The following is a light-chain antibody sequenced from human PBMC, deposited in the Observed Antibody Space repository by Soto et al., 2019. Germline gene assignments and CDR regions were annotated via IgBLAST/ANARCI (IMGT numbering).Light chain of an antibody. CDR3: QQYNNWPQIT. Sequence: EIVMTQSPATLSVSPGERATFSCRASQSVSSNLAWYQQKPGQAPRLLIYGASTRATGIPARFSGSGSGTEFTLTISSLQSEDFAVYYCQQYNNWPQITFGPGTKVDIK. CDR1: QSVSSN. V-gene: IGKV3-15*01. J-gene: IGKJ3*01. CDR2: GAS.